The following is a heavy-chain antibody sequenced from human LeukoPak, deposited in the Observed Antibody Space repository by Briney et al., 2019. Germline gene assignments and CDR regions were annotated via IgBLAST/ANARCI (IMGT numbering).Heavy chain of an antibody. CDR1: GFTFSSYS. V-gene: IGHV3-48*01. Sequence: GGSLRLSCAASGFTFSSYSMNWVRQAPGKGLEWVSYISSSSSTIYYADSVKGRFTISRDNAKDSLYLQMNSLRAEDTAVYYCARDQKIDYSNGQGDYWGQGTLVTVSS. CDR3: ARDQKIDYSNGQGDY. CDR2: ISSSSSTI. D-gene: IGHD4-11*01. J-gene: IGHJ4*02.